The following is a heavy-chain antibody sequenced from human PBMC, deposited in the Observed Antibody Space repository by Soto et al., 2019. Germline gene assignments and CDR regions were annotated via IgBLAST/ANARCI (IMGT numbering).Heavy chain of an antibody. CDR2: ISGSDGST. Sequence: EVQLLESGGGLVQPGGALRLPCAASGFTFSNSAISWVRQDPGKGLEWVSTISGSDGSTYYAASVKGRFTISRDNSENTLYLQMSSRRAEDTAVYYYAKCTNIRGVCDYWGQGTLVTVSS. V-gene: IGHV3-23*01. D-gene: IGHD2-2*02. J-gene: IGHJ4*02. CDR1: GFTFSNSA. CDR3: AKCTNIRGVCDY.